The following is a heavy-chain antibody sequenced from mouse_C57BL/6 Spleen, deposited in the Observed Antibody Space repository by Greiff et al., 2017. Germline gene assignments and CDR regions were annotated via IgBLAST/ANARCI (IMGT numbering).Heavy chain of an antibody. CDR3: ARSDYYGSSYDFDY. V-gene: IGHV1-18*01. CDR2: INPNNGGT. Sequence: VQLKQSGPELVKPGASVKIPCKASGYTFTDYNMDWVKQSHGKSLEWIGDINPNNGGTIYNQKFKGKATLTVDKSSSTAYMELRSLTSEDTAVYYCARSDYYGSSYDFDYWGQGTTLTVSS. D-gene: IGHD1-1*01. CDR1: GYTFTDYN. J-gene: IGHJ2*01.